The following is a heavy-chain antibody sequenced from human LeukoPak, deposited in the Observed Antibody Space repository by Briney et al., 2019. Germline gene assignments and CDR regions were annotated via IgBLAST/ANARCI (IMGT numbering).Heavy chain of an antibody. CDR2: INPNSGGT. CDR3: ATPISGSYGNDY. CDR1: GYTFTGYY. Sequence: ASVKVSCKASGYTFTGYYMHWVRQATGQGLEWMGRINPNSGGTNYAQKFQGRVTMTRDTSISTAYMELSRLRSDDTAVYYCATPISGSYGNDYWGQGTLVTVSS. V-gene: IGHV1-2*06. D-gene: IGHD1-26*01. J-gene: IGHJ4*02.